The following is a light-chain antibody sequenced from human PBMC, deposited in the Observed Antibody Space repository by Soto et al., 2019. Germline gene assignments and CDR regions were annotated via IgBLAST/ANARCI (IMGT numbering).Light chain of an antibody. CDR1: QSVDTW. J-gene: IGKJ1*01. CDR3: QKYRHYSRT. Sequence: DIQLTQAPSSLSASVGDRVTITCRASQSVDTWLAWYQQKPGKAPNLLISRASTLKSGVPSRFSGSGSGTEFILTINNLHPDDFATYYCQKYRHYSRTFGQGTKVDIK. V-gene: IGKV1-5*03. CDR2: RAS.